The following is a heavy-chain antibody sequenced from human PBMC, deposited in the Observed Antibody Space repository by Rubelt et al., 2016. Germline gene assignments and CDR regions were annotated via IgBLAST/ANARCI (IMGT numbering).Heavy chain of an antibody. J-gene: IGHJ3*02. Sequence: QVQLVQSGAEVKKPGSSVKVSCKASGGTFSSYAISWVRQAPGQGLEWMGRIIPILGIANYAQKFQGRVTITADKSTSTAYMELSSLRSEDTAVYYCARAYDYGGNCCDAFDIWGQGTMVTVSS. CDR1: GGTFSSYA. D-gene: IGHD4-23*01. CDR3: ARAYDYGGNCCDAFDI. V-gene: IGHV1-69*04. CDR2: IIPILGIA.